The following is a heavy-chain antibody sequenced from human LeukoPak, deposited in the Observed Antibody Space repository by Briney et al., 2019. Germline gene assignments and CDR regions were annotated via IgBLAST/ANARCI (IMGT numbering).Heavy chain of an antibody. D-gene: IGHD4-17*01. CDR3: ARDPAYGDSYNWFDP. CDR2: ITPIFGTA. CDR1: GGTFSSYA. J-gene: IGHJ5*02. Sequence: SVKVSCKASGGTFSSYAISWVRQAPGQGLEWMGGITPIFGTANYAQKFQGRVTITADESTSTAYMELSSLRSEDTAVYYCARDPAYGDSYNWFDPWGQGTLVTVSS. V-gene: IGHV1-69*13.